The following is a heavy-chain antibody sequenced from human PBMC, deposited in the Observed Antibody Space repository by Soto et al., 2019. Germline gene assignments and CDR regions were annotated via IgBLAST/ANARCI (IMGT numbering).Heavy chain of an antibody. CDR1: GFTFSNAW. CDR2: IKSKSDGGTT. Sequence: EVQLVESGGGLVKPGGSLRLSCAASGFTFSNAWMSWVRQAPGKGLEWVGRIKSKSDGGTTDYAAPVKGRFTISRDDSKNTLLLQMNSLKTEDTAIYYCSTMIVLTGYYVIGGQGTLVTVSS. D-gene: IGHD3-9*01. CDR3: STMIVLTGYYVI. V-gene: IGHV3-15*01. J-gene: IGHJ4*02.